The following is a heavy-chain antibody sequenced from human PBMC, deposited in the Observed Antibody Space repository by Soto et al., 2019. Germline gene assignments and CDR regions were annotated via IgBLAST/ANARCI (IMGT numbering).Heavy chain of an antibody. Sequence: PGGSLRLSCAASGFTFSSYAMSWVRQVPGKGLEWVSAISGSGGSTYYADSVKGRFTNSRDNSKNTLYLQMNSLRAEDTAVYYCAKDYDFWSTLFDYWGQGTLVTVSS. CDR3: AKDYDFWSTLFDY. CDR2: ISGSGGST. J-gene: IGHJ4*02. CDR1: GFTFSSYA. V-gene: IGHV3-23*01. D-gene: IGHD3-3*01.